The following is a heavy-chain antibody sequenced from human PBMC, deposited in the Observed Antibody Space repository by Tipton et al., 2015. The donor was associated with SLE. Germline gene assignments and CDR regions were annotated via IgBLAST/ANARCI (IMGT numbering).Heavy chain of an antibody. Sequence: TLSLTCAIYGESFSGHYWTWIRQPPGKGLEWIGEIKYSGTTNYNPSLKGRVTISVDTSKNQFSLRLNSVTAADTAVYYCARVLKDYMDVWGKGTTVTVSS. CDR3: ARVLKDYMDV. J-gene: IGHJ6*03. CDR1: GESFSGHY. V-gene: IGHV4-34*01. CDR2: IKYSGTT.